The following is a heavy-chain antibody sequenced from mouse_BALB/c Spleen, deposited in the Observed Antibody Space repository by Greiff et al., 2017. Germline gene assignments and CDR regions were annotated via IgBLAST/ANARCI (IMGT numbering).Heavy chain of an antibody. CDR3: ARDPYDGYPYYFDY. CDR1: GFTFSSYG. D-gene: IGHD2-3*01. J-gene: IGHJ2*01. CDR2: INSNGGST. Sequence: EVKVVESGGGLVQPGGSLKLSCAASGFTFSSYGMSWVRQTPDKRLELVATINSNGGSTYYPDSVKGRFTISRDNAKNTLYLQMSSLKSEDTAMYYCARDPYDGYPYYFDYWGQGTTLTVSS. V-gene: IGHV5-6-3*01.